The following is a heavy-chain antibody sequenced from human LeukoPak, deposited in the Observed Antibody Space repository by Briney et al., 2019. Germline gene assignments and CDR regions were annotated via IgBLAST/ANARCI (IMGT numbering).Heavy chain of an antibody. CDR2: ISYDGSDK. Sequence: GGSLRLSCAASGFTFSSYAMHWVRQAPGKGRGGGAVISYDGSDKYYADSVKGRFTISRDNSKNTLYLQMNSLRAEDTAVYYCARDLGPRIAVAGGIDYWGQGTLVTVSS. CDR3: ARDLGPRIAVAGGIDY. V-gene: IGHV3-30-3*01. D-gene: IGHD6-19*01. CDR1: GFTFSSYA. J-gene: IGHJ4*02.